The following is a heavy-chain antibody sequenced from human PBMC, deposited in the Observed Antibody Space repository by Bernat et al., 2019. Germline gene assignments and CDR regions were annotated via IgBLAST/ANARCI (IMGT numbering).Heavy chain of an antibody. V-gene: IGHV1-69*02. Sequence: QVQLVQSGAEVKKPGSSVKVSCKASGGTFSSYTISWVRQAPGQGLEWMGRIIPILGIANYAQKFQGRVTITADKSTSTAYMELSSLRSEDTAVYYCASEVDTAMAAGYFDYWGQGTLVTVSS. CDR3: ASEVDTAMAAGYFDY. CDR2: IIPILGIA. CDR1: GGTFSSYT. J-gene: IGHJ4*02. D-gene: IGHD5-18*01.